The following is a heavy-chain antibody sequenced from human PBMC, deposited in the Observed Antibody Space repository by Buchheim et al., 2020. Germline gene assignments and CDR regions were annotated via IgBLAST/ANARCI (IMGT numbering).Heavy chain of an antibody. J-gene: IGHJ4*02. V-gene: IGHV3-7*01. Sequence: EVQLVESGGGLVQPGGSLRLSCVASGFTFSSYWMSWVRQAPGRGLEWVGKIKQDGSEIYYLDSVKGRFTISRENAKNSLYLQMNSLRAEDTAIYYCARTPVTLDYWGQGTL. CDR2: IKQDGSEI. D-gene: IGHD4-17*01. CDR3: ARTPVTLDY. CDR1: GFTFSSYW.